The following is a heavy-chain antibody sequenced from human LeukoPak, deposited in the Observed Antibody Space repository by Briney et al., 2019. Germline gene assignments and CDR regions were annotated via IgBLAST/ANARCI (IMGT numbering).Heavy chain of an antibody. CDR2: INPNSGGT. V-gene: IGHV1-2*02. CDR1: GYTFTGYY. CDR3: AGVYCSGGSCYSGRWFDP. J-gene: IGHJ5*02. Sequence: ASVKVSCKASGYTFTGYYMHWVRQAPGQGLEWMGWINPNSGGTNYAQKFQGRVTMTRDTSISTAYMELSRLRSDDTAVYYCAGVYCSGGSCYSGRWFDPWGQGTLVTVSS. D-gene: IGHD2-15*01.